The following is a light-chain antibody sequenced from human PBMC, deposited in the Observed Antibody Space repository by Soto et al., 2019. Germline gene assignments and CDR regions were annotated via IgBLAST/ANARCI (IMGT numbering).Light chain of an antibody. CDR2: DVS. CDR3: SSYTSRRTRA. J-gene: IGLJ1*01. CDR1: SSDVGGYNY. V-gene: IGLV2-14*01. Sequence: QSALTQPASVSGSPGQSITISCTGTSSDVGGYNYVSWYQQHPGKAPKLMIYDVSNRPSGVSNRFSGSRSGNTASLTISGLQAEDEADYYCSSYTSRRTRAFGTGTKLTVL.